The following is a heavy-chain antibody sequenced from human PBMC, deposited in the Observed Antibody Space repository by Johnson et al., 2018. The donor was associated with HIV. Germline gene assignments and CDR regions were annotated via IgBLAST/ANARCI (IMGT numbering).Heavy chain of an antibody. J-gene: IGHJ3*02. CDR1: GFTFSSYG. CDR2: ISYDGSNK. Sequence: VQLVESGGGVVQPGRSLRLSCAASGFTFSSYGMHWVRQAPGKGLEWVAVISYDGSNKYYEDSVKGRFTISRDNSKNTLYLKMNSLRAEDTAVYYCAKVRGDFWSGYYGGLNDAFDIWGQGTMVTVSS. V-gene: IGHV3-30*18. D-gene: IGHD3-3*01. CDR3: AKVRGDFWSGYYGGLNDAFDI.